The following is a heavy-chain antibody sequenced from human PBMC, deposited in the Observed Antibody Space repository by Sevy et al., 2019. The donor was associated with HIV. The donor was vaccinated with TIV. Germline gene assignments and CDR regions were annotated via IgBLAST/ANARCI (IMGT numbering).Heavy chain of an antibody. V-gene: IGHV4-39*01. J-gene: IGHJ6*02. CDR2: IYYSGST. Sequence: SETLSLTYTVSGGSISSSSYYWGWIRQPPGKGLEWIGSIYYSGSTYYNPSLKSRVTISVDTSKNQFSLKLSSVTAADTAVYYCARRVVVAAIPYYYGMDVWGQGTTVTVSS. CDR1: GGSISSSSYY. CDR3: ARRVVVAAIPYYYGMDV. D-gene: IGHD2-15*01.